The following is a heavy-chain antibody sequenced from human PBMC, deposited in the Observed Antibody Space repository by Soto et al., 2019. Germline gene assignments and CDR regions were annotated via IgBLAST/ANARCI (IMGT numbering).Heavy chain of an antibody. CDR3: ANTRSGPSDY. J-gene: IGHJ4*02. CDR1: GFTFSDYW. D-gene: IGHD3-3*01. Sequence: PGGSLRLSCAASGFTFSDYWMSWVRQAPGKGLEWVASIKQDGSEKFYVDSVKGRFTISRDNAKSSLYLQMNSLRAEDTAVYYCANTRSGPSDYWGQGILVTVSS. CDR2: IKQDGSEK. V-gene: IGHV3-7*01.